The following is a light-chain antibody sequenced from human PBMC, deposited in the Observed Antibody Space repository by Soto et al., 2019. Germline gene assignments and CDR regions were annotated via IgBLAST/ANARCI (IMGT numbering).Light chain of an antibody. CDR1: QSIKSDY. CDR2: GAS. V-gene: IGKV3-20*01. CDR3: HQYGSSAWT. J-gene: IGKJ1*01. Sequence: EIVLTQSPDTQSLSPGERASLSCRATQSIKSDYLAWYQQKPGQAPRLLIYGASNRATGIPDRFSGSRSGTDFTLTIRRLEPEDSAVYYCHQYGSSAWTFGQGTTMEIK.